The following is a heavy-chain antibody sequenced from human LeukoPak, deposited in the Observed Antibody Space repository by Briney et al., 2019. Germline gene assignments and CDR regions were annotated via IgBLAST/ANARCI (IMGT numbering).Heavy chain of an antibody. CDR1: GFTFSSYA. J-gene: IGHJ4*02. D-gene: IGHD2-2*02. CDR2: ISGSGGST. CDR3: AKDGHQLLYLRVMQADY. Sequence: GGSLRLSCAASGFTFSSYAMSWVRQAPGKGLEWVSAISGSGGSTYYADSVKGRFTISRDNSKNTLYLQMNSLRAEDTAVYYCAKDGHQLLYLRVMQADYWGQGTLVTVSS. V-gene: IGHV3-23*01.